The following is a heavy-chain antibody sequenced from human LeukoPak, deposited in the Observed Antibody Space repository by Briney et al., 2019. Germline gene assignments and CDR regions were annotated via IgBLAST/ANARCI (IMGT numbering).Heavy chain of an antibody. CDR2: IKKDGSEK. D-gene: IGHD3-3*01. Sequence: HPGGSLRLSCAASGFTFNNYWMSWVRLAPGKGLEWVANIKKDGSEKFYVDSVKGRFTISRDNAKNSLYLQMNSLRAEDTAVYYCARDGDFWSAQGAFDIWGQGTMVTVSS. CDR1: GFTFNNYW. V-gene: IGHV3-7*01. J-gene: IGHJ3*02. CDR3: ARDGDFWSAQGAFDI.